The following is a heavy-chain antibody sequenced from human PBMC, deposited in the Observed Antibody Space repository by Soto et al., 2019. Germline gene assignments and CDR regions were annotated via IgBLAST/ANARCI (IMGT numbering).Heavy chain of an antibody. D-gene: IGHD3-10*01. CDR2: VNPIVSMS. CDR3: ASSYGSGYRAFDY. V-gene: IGHV1-69*02. CDR1: GDTFNFYS. J-gene: IGHJ4*02. Sequence: QVQLVQSGAEVKRPGSSVKVSCKASGDTFNFYSINWVRQAPGLGLEWMGRVNPIVSMSNYAQKFQGRVTMTSDKYTSTVYMELSSMRSEDTAIYYCASSYGSGYRAFDYWGQGALVTVSS.